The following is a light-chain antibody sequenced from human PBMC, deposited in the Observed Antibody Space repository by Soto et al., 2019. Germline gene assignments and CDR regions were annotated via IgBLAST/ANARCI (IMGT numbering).Light chain of an antibody. CDR1: RSISNSF. J-gene: IGKJ2*01. V-gene: IGKV3-20*01. CDR3: LQYHSSPYT. CDR2: GAF. Sequence: EIVLTQSTGTLSLSPGETATLSCRASRSISNSFLAWYQHKPGQAPRLLLYGAFNRATGVPGRFGGSGSGTDFTLTISRLEPEDSAVFYCLQYHSSPYTFGQGTKLEI.